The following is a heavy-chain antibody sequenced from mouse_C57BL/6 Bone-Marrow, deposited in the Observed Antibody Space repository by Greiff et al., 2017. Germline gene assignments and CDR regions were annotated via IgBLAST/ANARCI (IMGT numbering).Heavy chain of an antibody. CDR3: VCYYSIRRGCFDY. Sequence: VQLQESGAELAKPGASVKLSCKASGYTFTSYWMHWVKQRPGQGLEWIGYINPGGGDTKYNQNFKDKATLTADKSSSTAYMQLSSRTYEDSAVYDCVCYYSIRRGCFDYWGQGTTLTLSS. CDR1: GYTFTSYW. J-gene: IGHJ2*01. V-gene: IGHV1-7*01. CDR2: INPGGGDT. D-gene: IGHD2-12*01.